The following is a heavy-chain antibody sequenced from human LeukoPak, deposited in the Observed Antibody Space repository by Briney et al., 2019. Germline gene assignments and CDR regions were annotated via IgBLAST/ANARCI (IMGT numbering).Heavy chain of an antibody. CDR2: IKQDESEK. V-gene: IGHV3-7*01. Sequence: GGSLRLSCAASGFTLSNYWMNWVRQAPGKGLEWVANIKQDESEKYHVDSVKGRFTISRDNAKNSVYLQMNSLTAEDTAVYYCVCSIFGVVSGAFDIWGQGTVVTVSS. CDR3: VCSIFGVVSGAFDI. J-gene: IGHJ3*02. CDR1: GFTLSNYW. D-gene: IGHD3-3*01.